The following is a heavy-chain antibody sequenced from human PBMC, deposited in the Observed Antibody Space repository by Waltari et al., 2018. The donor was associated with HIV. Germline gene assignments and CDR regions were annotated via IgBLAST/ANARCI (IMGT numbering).Heavy chain of an antibody. J-gene: IGHJ5*01. V-gene: IGHV3-30*18. CDR1: GFTFKAYA. Sequence: QVQLVESGGGVVQPGKSLRLSCAASGFTFKAYAMHWVRQAPGKGLEWVTVISSDGSNQYYADSVKGRFTISRDNSKNTLSLQMNSLKTEDTAVYYCAKDAYGGHPKNWFDSWGQGTLVTVSS. D-gene: IGHD3-10*01. CDR2: ISSDGSNQ. CDR3: AKDAYGGHPKNWFDS.